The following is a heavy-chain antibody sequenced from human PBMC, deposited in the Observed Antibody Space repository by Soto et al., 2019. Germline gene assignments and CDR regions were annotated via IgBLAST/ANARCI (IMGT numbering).Heavy chain of an antibody. D-gene: IGHD6-13*01. V-gene: IGHV1-8*02. CDR2: MNPINGAT. CDR3: GRGPSPRAPAGGTPYYYAMDV. Sequence: ASVKVSCKASGYDFTAYDINWVRQASGQGLEWMGWMNPINGATGSARRFQGRVSMTRNTATNTAYLELTSLRSDDTAAYYCGRGPSPRAPAGGTPYYYAMDVWGQGTTVTVSS. CDR1: GYDFTAYD. J-gene: IGHJ6*02.